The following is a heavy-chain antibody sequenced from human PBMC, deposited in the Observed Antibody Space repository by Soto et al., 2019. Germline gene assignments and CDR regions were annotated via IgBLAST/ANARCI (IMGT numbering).Heavy chain of an antibody. V-gene: IGHV3-48*01. D-gene: IGHD3-10*01. Sequence: GGSLRLSCAVSGFTFSNYSINWVRQAPGKGLEWLSYISNNSSVKYYADSVKGRFTISRDNAKNSLYLQMNSLRAGDTAVYYCAREGRNFAGGMDVWGQGTTVTVSS. CDR1: GFTFSNYS. CDR2: ISNNSSVK. CDR3: AREGRNFAGGMDV. J-gene: IGHJ6*02.